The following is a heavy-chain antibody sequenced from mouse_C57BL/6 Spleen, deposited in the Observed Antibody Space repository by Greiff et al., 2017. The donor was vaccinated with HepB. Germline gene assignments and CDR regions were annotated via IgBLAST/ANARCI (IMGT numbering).Heavy chain of an antibody. Sequence: QVQLKESGAELVRPGASVTLSCKASGYTFTDYEMHWVKQTPVHGLEWIGAIDPETGGTAYNPKFKGKAILTADKSSSTAYMELRSLTSEDSAVYYCTLYYGKSFYAMDYWGQGTSVTVSS. V-gene: IGHV1-15*01. CDR1: GYTFTDYE. CDR2: IDPETGGT. CDR3: TLYYGKSFYAMDY. J-gene: IGHJ4*01. D-gene: IGHD2-1*01.